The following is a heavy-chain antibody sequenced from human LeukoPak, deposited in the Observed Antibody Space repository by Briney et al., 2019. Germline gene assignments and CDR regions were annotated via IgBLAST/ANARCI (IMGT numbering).Heavy chain of an antibody. CDR1: GYTFTSYA. D-gene: IGHD1-26*01. J-gene: IGHJ3*02. V-gene: IGHV1-69*05. CDR3: ARAIRELLPPSDAFDI. CDR2: IIPIFGTA. Sequence: VASVKVSCKASGYTFTSYAISWVRQAPGQGLEWMGRIIPIFGTANYAQKFQGRVTITTDESTSTAYMELSSLRSEDTAVYYCARAIRELLPPSDAFDIWGQGTMVTVSS.